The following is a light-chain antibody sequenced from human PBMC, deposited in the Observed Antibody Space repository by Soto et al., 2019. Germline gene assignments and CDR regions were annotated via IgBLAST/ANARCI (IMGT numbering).Light chain of an antibody. CDR3: QQYHNWPPIT. Sequence: ESVLTQSHGTLSLSPGERSTLSCRASQSISSSYIAWYQQKPGQAPRLLIYDASTRATGIPARFSGSGSGTEFTLTISSLQSEDFAVYYCQQYHNWPPITFGQGTRLEIK. V-gene: IGKV3-15*01. CDR2: DAS. CDR1: QSISSS. J-gene: IGKJ5*01.